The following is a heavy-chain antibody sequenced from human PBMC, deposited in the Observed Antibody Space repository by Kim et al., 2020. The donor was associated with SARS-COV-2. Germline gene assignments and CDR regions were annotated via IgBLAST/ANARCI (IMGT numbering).Heavy chain of an antibody. CDR1: GYTFTSYG. CDR3: ARDGGQYYYDSSGYYSLGGDYFDY. D-gene: IGHD3-22*01. CDR2: ISAYNGNT. J-gene: IGHJ4*02. Sequence: ASVKVSCKASGYTFTSYGISWVRQAPGQGLEWMGWISAYNGNTNYAQKLQGRVTMTTDTSTSTAYMELRSLRSDDTAVYYCARDGGQYYYDSSGYYSLGGDYFDYRGQGTLVTVSS. V-gene: IGHV1-18*04.